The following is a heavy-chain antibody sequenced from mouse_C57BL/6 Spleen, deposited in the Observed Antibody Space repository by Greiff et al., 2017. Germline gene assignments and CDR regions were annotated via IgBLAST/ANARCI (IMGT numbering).Heavy chain of an antibody. Sequence: EVKVVESGGGLVKPGGSLKLSCAASGFTFSSYTMSWVRQTPEKRLEWVATISGGGGNTYYPDSVKGRFTISRDNAKNTLYLQMSSLRSEDTALYYCARRLTGYWYFDVWGTGTTVTVSA. CDR1: GFTFSSYT. D-gene: IGHD4-1*01. CDR2: ISGGGGNT. CDR3: ARRLTGYWYFDV. J-gene: IGHJ1*03. V-gene: IGHV5-9*01.